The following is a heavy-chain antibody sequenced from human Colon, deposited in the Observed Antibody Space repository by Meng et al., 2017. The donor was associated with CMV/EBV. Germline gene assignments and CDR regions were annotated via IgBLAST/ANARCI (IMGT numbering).Heavy chain of an antibody. J-gene: IGHJ5*02. CDR3: ARHGKYSSGSHWFDP. V-gene: IGHV5-51*01. CDR1: GFSFTTYW. CDR2: IYPADSDT. D-gene: IGHD6-19*01. Sequence: GESLKISCKGSGFSFTTYWIGWVRQRPGKGLEWMGIIYPADSDTRYRPSFEGQVTISADKSINTAYVQWRSLNASDSAMYYCARHGKYSSGSHWFDPWGQGTLVTVSS.